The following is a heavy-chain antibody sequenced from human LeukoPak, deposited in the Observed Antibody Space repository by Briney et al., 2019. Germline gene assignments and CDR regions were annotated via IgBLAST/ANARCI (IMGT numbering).Heavy chain of an antibody. CDR2: IKQDGSEK. D-gene: IGHD3-10*01. J-gene: IGHJ4*02. CDR3: ARVYWITMVRGVRYFDY. V-gene: IGHV3-7*01. Sequence: GGSLGLSCAASGFTFSSYWMSWVRQAPGKGLEWVANIKQDGSEKYYVDSVKGRFTISRDNAKNSLYLQMNSLRAEDTAVYYCARVYWITMVRGVRYFDYWGQGTLVTVSS. CDR1: GFTFSSYW.